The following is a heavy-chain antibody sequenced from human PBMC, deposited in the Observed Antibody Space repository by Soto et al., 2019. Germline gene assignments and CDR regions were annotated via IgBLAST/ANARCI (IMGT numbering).Heavy chain of an antibody. CDR3: ARGPYYYDGSGPQKFDY. CDR2: INANNGNT. D-gene: IGHD3-22*01. V-gene: IGHV1-18*01. CDR1: GYTFTNYG. Sequence: QVQLVQSGAEVKKPGASVKVSCKASGYTFTNYGIIWVRQAPGQGLEWMGWINANNGNTDYVQKIQGRVTMTTDTTTSTAYMAMRSSRSDDTAVYYCARGPYYYDGSGPQKFDYWGQGTLVTVSS. J-gene: IGHJ4*02.